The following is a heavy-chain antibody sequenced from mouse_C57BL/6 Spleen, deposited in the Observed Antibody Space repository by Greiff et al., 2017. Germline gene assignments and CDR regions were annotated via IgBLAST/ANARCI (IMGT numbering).Heavy chain of an antibody. V-gene: IGHV1-50*01. D-gene: IGHD4-1*01. Sequence: QVQLQQPGAELVKPGASVKLSCKASGYTFTSYWMQWVKQRPGQGLEWIGEIDPSDSYTNYNQKFKGKATLTVDTSSSPAYMQLSSLTSEDSAVYYCARTNWDDWGQGTTLTVSS. CDR2: IDPSDSYT. J-gene: IGHJ2*01. CDR3: ARTNWDD. CDR1: GYTFTSYW.